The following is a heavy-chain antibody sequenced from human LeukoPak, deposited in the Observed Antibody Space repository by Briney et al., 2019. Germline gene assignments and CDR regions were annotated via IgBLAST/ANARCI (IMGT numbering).Heavy chain of an antibody. CDR2: INHSGST. D-gene: IGHD3-22*01. Sequence: SETLSLTCAVYGGSFSGYYWSWIRQPPGKGLEWIGEINHSGSTNYNPSLKSRVTISVDRSKNQFSLKLSSVTAADTAVYYCAREMTGHYYDSSGYFEPWGQGTLVTVSS. J-gene: IGHJ4*02. CDR1: GGSFSGYY. CDR3: AREMTGHYYDSSGYFEP. V-gene: IGHV4-34*01.